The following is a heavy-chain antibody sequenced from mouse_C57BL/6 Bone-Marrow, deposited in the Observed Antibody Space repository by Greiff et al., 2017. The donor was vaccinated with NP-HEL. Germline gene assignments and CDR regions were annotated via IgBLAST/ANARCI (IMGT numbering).Heavy chain of an antibody. Sequence: VQLKQSGAELVRPGASVKLSCTASGFNITDDYMHWVKQRPEQGLEWIGWIDPENGDTEYASKFQGKATITADTSSNTAYLQLSSLTSEDTAVYYCTIYSNYFAWFAYWGQGTLVTVSA. D-gene: IGHD2-5*01. CDR3: TIYSNYFAWFAY. V-gene: IGHV14-4*01. CDR2: IDPENGDT. J-gene: IGHJ3*01. CDR1: GFNITDDY.